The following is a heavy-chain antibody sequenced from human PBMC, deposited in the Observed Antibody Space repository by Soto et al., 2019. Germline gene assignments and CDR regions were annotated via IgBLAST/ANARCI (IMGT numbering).Heavy chain of an antibody. Sequence: QVQVVESGGGVVQPGKSLRLSCAASGFNFGNFAMHWVRQTPGGGLEWVAVISENGKTKYFGDSVKGRHTISRDNSRNTVDLQMNSLRPEETAIYFCAKGRSGYYPRNFYSDMDAGGRGTKVAVSS. D-gene: IGHD3-3*01. CDR3: AKGRSGYYPRNFYSDMDA. V-gene: IGHV3-30*18. J-gene: IGHJ6*02. CDR1: GFNFGNFA. CDR2: ISENGKTK.